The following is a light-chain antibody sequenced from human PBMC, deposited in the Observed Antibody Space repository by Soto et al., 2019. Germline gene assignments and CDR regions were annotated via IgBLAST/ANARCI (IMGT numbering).Light chain of an antibody. CDR3: QSYDRSLSGHVV. Sequence: QSALTQPPSVSGAPGQRVTISCTGSSSNIGSGFDVHWYQHLPGTAPKLLIYSDTNRPSGVPDRFSASKSGTSASLAITGLQAEDEADYYCQSYDRSLSGHVVFGGGTKVTVL. J-gene: IGLJ2*01. CDR1: SSNIGSGFD. V-gene: IGLV1-40*01. CDR2: SDT.